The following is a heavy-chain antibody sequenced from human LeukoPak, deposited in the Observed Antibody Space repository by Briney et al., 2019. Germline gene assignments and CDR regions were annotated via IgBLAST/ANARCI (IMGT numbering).Heavy chain of an antibody. CDR2: IIPIVGIA. CDR1: GGTLSSDA. J-gene: IGHJ4*02. Sequence: SLKVSCKASGGTLSSDAISCVPHAPGQGLEWVGRIIPIVGIANYAQKFRGRVTITADKSTSTAYMELSSLRSEDTAVYYCARETYYDSSGSQASRYFDYWGQGTLVTVSS. CDR3: ARETYYDSSGSQASRYFDY. V-gene: IGHV1-69*04. D-gene: IGHD3-22*01.